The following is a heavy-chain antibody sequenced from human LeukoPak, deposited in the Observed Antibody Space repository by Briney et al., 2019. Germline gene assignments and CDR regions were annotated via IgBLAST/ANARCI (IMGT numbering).Heavy chain of an antibody. V-gene: IGHV4-34*01. D-gene: IGHD3-3*01. CDR3: ARVSETEWLFH. Sequence: PSETLSLTCAVYGGSFSGYYWSWIRQPPGKGLEWIGEINHSGSTNYNPSLKSRVTISVDTSKNQFSLKLSSVTAADTAVYYCARVSETEWLFHWGQGTLVTVSS. CDR1: GGSFSGYY. J-gene: IGHJ4*02. CDR2: INHSGST.